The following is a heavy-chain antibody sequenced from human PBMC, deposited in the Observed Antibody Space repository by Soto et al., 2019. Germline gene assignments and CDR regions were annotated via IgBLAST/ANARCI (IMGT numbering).Heavy chain of an antibody. D-gene: IGHD3-16*02. V-gene: IGHV3-23*01. CDR3: AKEKDYDFNWGSDRFTSHY. J-gene: IGHJ4*02. Sequence: GGSLRLSCTASGFTFRTYAMTWFRQAPGKGLEWVSAISGSAGTFYATSVKGRFTISRDNSRSTVYLQMHSLRAEDSAIYYCAKEKDYDFNWGSDRFTSHYWVRGTLVTVSS. CDR1: GFTFRTYA. CDR2: ISGSAGT.